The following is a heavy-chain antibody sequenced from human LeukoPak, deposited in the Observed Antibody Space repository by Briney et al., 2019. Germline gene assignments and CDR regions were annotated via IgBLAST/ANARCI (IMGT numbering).Heavy chain of an antibody. Sequence: PGGSLRLSCAASGFTFSSYWMNWARQAPGKGLEWVASINHNGNVNYYVDSVKGRFTISRDNAKNSLYLQMSNLRAEDTAVYYCARVVYCGGDNCQIFAFDIWGQGRMVTVSS. D-gene: IGHD2-21*01. CDR1: GFTFSSYW. CDR3: ARVVYCGGDNCQIFAFDI. CDR2: INHNGNVN. V-gene: IGHV3-7*03. J-gene: IGHJ3*02.